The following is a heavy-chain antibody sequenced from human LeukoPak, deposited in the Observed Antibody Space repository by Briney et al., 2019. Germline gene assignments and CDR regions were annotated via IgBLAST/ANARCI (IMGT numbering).Heavy chain of an antibody. CDR3: STDLAAMVRAIDY. J-gene: IGHJ4*02. D-gene: IGHD5-18*01. CDR2: IKSKSDGGTT. Sequence: KPGGSLRLSCAASGFTFSSYGMHWVRQAPGKGLEWVGRIKSKSDGGTTDYTAPVKGRFTISRDDSKNTLHLQMNSLKSEDTAVYYCSTDLAAMVRAIDYWGQGTLVTVSS. CDR1: GFTFSSYG. V-gene: IGHV3-15*01.